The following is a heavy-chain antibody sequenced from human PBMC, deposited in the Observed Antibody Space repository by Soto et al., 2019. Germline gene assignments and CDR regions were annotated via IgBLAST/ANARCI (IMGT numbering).Heavy chain of an antibody. CDR1: GFTFISYA. CDR2: ISYDGSNK. J-gene: IGHJ6*02. Sequence: GGSLRLSCAASGFTFISYAMHWVRQAPGKGLEWVAVISYDGSNKYYADSVKGRFTISRDNSKNTLYLQMNSLRAEDTAVYYCARVKPAGPGGGSCYSRSCDYYYYGMDVWGQGTTVTVSS. CDR3: ARVKPAGPGGGSCYSRSCDYYYYGMDV. D-gene: IGHD2-15*01. V-gene: IGHV3-30-3*01.